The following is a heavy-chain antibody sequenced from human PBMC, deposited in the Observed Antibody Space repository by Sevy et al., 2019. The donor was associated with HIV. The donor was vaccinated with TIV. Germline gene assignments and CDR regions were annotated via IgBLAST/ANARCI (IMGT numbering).Heavy chain of an antibody. CDR1: GFSLSTYA. Sequence: GGSLRLSCAASGFSLSTYAVHWVRQAPGKGLELVASIWNDGSKNYYADSVKGRFTVSRDNSKNVVHLQMNSLRAEDTAVYYCARESGSDWYLDYWGQGTLVTVSS. J-gene: IGHJ4*02. V-gene: IGHV3-33*01. D-gene: IGHD2-21*02. CDR2: IWNDGSKN. CDR3: ARESGSDWYLDY.